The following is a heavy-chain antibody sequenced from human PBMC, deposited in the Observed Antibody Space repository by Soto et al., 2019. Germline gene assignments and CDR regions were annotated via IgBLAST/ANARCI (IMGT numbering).Heavy chain of an antibody. V-gene: IGHV4-4*02. CDR3: STRQSHFGAQY. J-gene: IGHJ4*02. CDR1: GASRRSSNW. D-gene: IGHD2-15*01. CDR2: MSQGGTI. Sequence: QVQLQDSGPGLLEPSGTLSLTCTVSGASRRSSNWWHWVRQTPGRGVESIGAMSQGGTINYNPSFRHRLTLSLENSNKQFSLRLTSATAADTAVYYGSTRQSHFGAQYWRQGVPVPVS.